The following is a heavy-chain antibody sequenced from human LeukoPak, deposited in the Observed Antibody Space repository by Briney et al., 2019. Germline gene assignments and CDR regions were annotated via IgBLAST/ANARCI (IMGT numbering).Heavy chain of an antibody. Sequence: SETLSLTCTVSGGSISNYCWSWIRQPPGKGLEWIGFIYYSGTTHYNPSLKSRVTMSVATSNNQFSLRLSSVTAADTAIYYCARHSGASPHYFDYWGQEALVTVSS. CDR1: GGSISNYC. V-gene: IGHV4-59*08. CDR3: ARHSGASPHYFDY. D-gene: IGHD1-26*01. CDR2: IYYSGTT. J-gene: IGHJ4*02.